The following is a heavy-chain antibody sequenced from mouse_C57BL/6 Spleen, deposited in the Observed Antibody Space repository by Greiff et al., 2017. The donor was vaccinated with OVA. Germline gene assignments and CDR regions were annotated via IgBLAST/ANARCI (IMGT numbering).Heavy chain of an antibody. CDR2: ISYDGSN. D-gene: IGHD2-4*01. V-gene: IGHV3-6*01. Sequence: EVKLQESGPGLVKPSQSLSLTCSVTGYSITSGYYWNWIRQFPGNKLEWMGYISYDGSNNYNPSLKNRISITRDTSKNQFFLKLNSVTTEDTATYYCARDHDYDGYYFDYWGQGTTLTVSS. CDR1: GYSITSGYY. CDR3: ARDHDYDGYYFDY. J-gene: IGHJ2*01.